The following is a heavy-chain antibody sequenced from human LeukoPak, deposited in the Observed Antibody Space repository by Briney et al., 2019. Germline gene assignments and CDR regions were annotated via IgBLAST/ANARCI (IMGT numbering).Heavy chain of an antibody. CDR3: ARGDGGYSGFDLEY. CDR1: GGTFSSHV. Sequence: GASVKVSCKASGGTFSSHVISWVRQAPGHGLEWMGRTIPFLGFANYAQKFQGRVTLTADKSTSTAYKELSSLRSEDTAVYYCARGDGGYSGFDLEYWGQGTLVTVSS. V-gene: IGHV1-69*04. CDR2: TIPFLGFA. D-gene: IGHD5-12*01. J-gene: IGHJ4*02.